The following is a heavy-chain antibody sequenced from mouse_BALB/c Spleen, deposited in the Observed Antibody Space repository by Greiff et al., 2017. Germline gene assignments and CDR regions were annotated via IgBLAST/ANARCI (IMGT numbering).Heavy chain of an antibody. D-gene: IGHD2-1*01. CDR1: GDSITSGY. Sequence: EVKVVESGPSLVKPSQTLSLTCSVTGDSITSGYWNWIRKFPGNKLEYMGYISYSGSTYYNPSLKSRISITRDTSKNQYYLQLNSVTTEDTATYYCAKSYGNYPYAMDYWGQGTSVTVSS. V-gene: IGHV3-8*02. CDR2: ISYSGST. J-gene: IGHJ4*01. CDR3: AKSYGNYPYAMDY.